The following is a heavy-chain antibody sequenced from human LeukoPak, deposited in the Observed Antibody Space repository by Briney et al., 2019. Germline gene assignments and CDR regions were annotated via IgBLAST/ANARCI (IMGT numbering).Heavy chain of an antibody. CDR2: IIPILGIA. J-gene: IGHJ4*02. CDR1: GGTFSSYA. D-gene: IGHD5-18*01. Sequence: SVKVSCKASGGTFSSYAISWVRQAPGQGLEWMGRIIPILGIANYAQKFQGRVTVTADKSTSTAYMELSSLRSEDTAVYYCARVDTAMVIDYWGQGTLVTVSS. CDR3: ARVDTAMVIDY. V-gene: IGHV1-69*04.